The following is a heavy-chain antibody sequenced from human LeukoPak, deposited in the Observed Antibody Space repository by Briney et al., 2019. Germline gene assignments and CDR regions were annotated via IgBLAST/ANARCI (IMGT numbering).Heavy chain of an antibody. Sequence: GRSLRLSCAASGFTFSSYGTHWVRQAPGKGLEWLAVIWYDGSNKYYADSVKGRFTISRDNSKNTLYLQMNSLRAEDRVVYYCAKESRKEGRSHYWYFDLWGRGTLVTVSS. V-gene: IGHV3-33*06. D-gene: IGHD3-10*01. J-gene: IGHJ2*01. CDR2: IWYDGSNK. CDR3: AKESRKEGRSHYWYFDL. CDR1: GFTFSSYG.